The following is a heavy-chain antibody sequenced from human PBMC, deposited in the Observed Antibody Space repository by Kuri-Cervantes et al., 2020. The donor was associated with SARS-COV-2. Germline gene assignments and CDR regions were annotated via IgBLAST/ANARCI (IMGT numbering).Heavy chain of an antibody. V-gene: IGHV3-74*01. CDR3: ATQGTIYYYDTL. CDR1: GFTFSSYA. J-gene: IGHJ4*02. D-gene: IGHD3-22*01. Sequence: GESLKISCAASGFTFSSYAMSWVRQAPGKGLVWVSRINSDGSSTSYADSVKGRFTISRDNAKNTLYLQMNSLRAEDTAVYYCATQGTIYYYDTLWGQGTLVTVSS. CDR2: INSDGSST.